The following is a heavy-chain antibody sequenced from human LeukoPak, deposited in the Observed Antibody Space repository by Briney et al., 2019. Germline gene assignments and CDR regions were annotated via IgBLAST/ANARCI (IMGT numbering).Heavy chain of an antibody. Sequence: PGRSLRLSCAASGFTFSSYAMHWVRQAPGKGLEWVAVISYDGSNKYYADSVKGRFTISRDNSKNTLYLQMNSLRAEDTAVYYCARVLQGINYYDSSGPLDYWGQGTLVTVSS. J-gene: IGHJ4*02. V-gene: IGHV3-30-3*01. D-gene: IGHD3-22*01. CDR3: ARVLQGINYYDSSGPLDY. CDR2: ISYDGSNK. CDR1: GFTFSSYA.